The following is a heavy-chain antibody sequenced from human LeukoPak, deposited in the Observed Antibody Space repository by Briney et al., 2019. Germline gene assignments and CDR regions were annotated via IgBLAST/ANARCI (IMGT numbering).Heavy chain of an antibody. J-gene: IGHJ4*02. Sequence: PGGSLRLSCAASGFTFSDYYMSWIRQAPGKGLEWVSYISSSDSTIYYADSVKGRFTISRDNAKNSLYLQMNSLRAEDTAVYYCARDLGYSSGWVYFDYWGQGTLVTVSS. CDR1: GFTFSDYY. D-gene: IGHD6-19*01. V-gene: IGHV3-11*04. CDR3: ARDLGYSSGWVYFDY. CDR2: ISSSDSTI.